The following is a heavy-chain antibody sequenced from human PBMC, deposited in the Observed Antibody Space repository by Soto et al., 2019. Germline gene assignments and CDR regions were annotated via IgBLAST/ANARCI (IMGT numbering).Heavy chain of an antibody. CDR3: AHRPSGWFLFDY. D-gene: IGHD6-19*01. V-gene: IGHV2-5*01. CDR1: GFSLSTSGVG. CDR2: IYWNGDK. J-gene: IGHJ4*02. Sequence: QITLKESGPTLVKPTQTLTLTCTFSGFSLSTSGVGVGWIRQSPGKALQWLALIYWNGDKRYHPSLKTRLTITKDTSKNQLVLTLTNMDPVDTATYYCAHRPSGWFLFDYWGQGTLVTVSS.